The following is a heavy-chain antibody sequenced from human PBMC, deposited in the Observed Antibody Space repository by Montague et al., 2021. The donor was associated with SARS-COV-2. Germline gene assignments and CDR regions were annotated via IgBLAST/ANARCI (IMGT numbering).Heavy chain of an antibody. CDR3: VRADRRDPDTPHLYYYKGMDL. D-gene: IGHD2-15*01. CDR1: GASISGAD. CDR2: FCYNGKS. J-gene: IGHJ6*02. V-gene: IGHV4-59*01. Sequence: SETLSLTCTVSGASISGADWNWIRLNPSHDRESYGDFCYNGKSSYNSSLKSRVTISVDTSKNQVSLNLRSVTAADTAVYFCVRADRRDPDTPHLYYYKGMDLWGQGTTVTVSS.